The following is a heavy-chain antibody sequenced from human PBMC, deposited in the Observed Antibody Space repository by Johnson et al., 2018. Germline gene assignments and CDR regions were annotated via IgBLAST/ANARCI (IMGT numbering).Heavy chain of an antibody. J-gene: IGHJ6*02. CDR1: GFIFSSYG. CDR2: ISYDGSKK. Sequence: VQLLESGGGVVQPGRSLRLSCAASGFIFSSYGMHWVRQAPGKGLEWVAFISYDGSKKYHVDSVKGRFTISRDNSKNTLYVQMNSLRAEDTAVYYCAQDGLYGSTARSLYYNGMDVWGQGTTVTVSS. CDR3: AQDGLYGSTARSLYYNGMDV. V-gene: IGHV3-30*18. D-gene: IGHD2-2*01.